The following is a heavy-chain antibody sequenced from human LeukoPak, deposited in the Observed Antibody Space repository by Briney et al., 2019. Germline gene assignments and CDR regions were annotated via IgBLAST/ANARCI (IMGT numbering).Heavy chain of an antibody. CDR3: APYSGSPAEYFQH. Sequence: ASVKVSCKVSGYTLTELSMHWVRQAPGKGLEWMGGFDPEDGETIYAQKFKGRVTMTEDTSTDTAYMELSSLRSEDTAVYYCAPYSGSPAEYFQHWGQGTLVTVSS. CDR2: FDPEDGET. V-gene: IGHV1-24*01. J-gene: IGHJ1*01. D-gene: IGHD1-26*01. CDR1: GYTLTELS.